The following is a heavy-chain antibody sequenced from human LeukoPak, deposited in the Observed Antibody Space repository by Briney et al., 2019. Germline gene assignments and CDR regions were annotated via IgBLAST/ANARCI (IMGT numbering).Heavy chain of an antibody. Sequence: ASVKVSCKASGYTFTGYYMHWVRQAPGQGLEWMGWINPNSGGTNYAQKFQGRVTMTRDTSISTAYMELSRLRSDDTAVHYCAKSPREYYDILTGYSLQQYWYFDLWGRGTLVTVSS. V-gene: IGHV1-2*02. J-gene: IGHJ2*01. D-gene: IGHD3-9*01. CDR1: GYTFTGYY. CDR2: INPNSGGT. CDR3: AKSPREYYDILTGYSLQQYWYFDL.